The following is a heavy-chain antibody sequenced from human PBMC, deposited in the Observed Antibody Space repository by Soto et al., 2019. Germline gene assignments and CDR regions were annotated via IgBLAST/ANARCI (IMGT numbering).Heavy chain of an antibody. D-gene: IGHD3-10*01. V-gene: IGHV3-7*03. Sequence: PGGSLRLSCVASGFTFTTFWMSWVRQSPGKGLDWVSNIRQDGCAQYYVDSVKGRFTISRDNAKNSVYLQMDSLRAEDTAVYYCVRGGHGSGSYLGSYWGQGILVTVSS. CDR3: VRGGHGSGSYLGSY. CDR1: GFTFTTFW. J-gene: IGHJ4*02. CDR2: IRQDGCAQ.